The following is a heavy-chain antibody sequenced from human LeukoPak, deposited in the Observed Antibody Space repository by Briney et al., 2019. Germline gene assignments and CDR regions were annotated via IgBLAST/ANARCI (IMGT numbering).Heavy chain of an antibody. CDR2: IKHDGSEK. CDR1: GFTFSRHW. Sequence: GGSLRLSCAASGFTFSRHWMTWVRQAPGKGLEWVANIKHDGSEKNYVDSVKGRFTISRDNTKNTLYLQMSSLRAEDTAVYYCAKATGSYVLSYYYSMDVWGQGTTVTVSS. V-gene: IGHV3-7*03. CDR3: AKATGSYVLSYYYSMDV. J-gene: IGHJ6*02. D-gene: IGHD1-26*01.